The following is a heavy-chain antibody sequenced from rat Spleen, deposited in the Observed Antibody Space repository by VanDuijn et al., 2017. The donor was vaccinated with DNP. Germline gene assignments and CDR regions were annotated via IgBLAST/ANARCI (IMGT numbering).Heavy chain of an antibody. D-gene: IGHD1-6*01. V-gene: IGHV5S10*01. J-gene: IGHJ2*01. CDR3: VKRAPGNYYYGGYFDY. CDR1: GFTFSDYN. Sequence: EVQLVESGGGLVQPGRSLKLSCAASGFTFSDYNMAWVRQAPKKGLEWVATIFYAGTTTYYRGSVKGRFTVSRDYAKSTLYLQLDSLRSEDTATYYCVKRAPGNYYYGGYFDYWGQGVMVTVSS. CDR2: IFYAGTTT.